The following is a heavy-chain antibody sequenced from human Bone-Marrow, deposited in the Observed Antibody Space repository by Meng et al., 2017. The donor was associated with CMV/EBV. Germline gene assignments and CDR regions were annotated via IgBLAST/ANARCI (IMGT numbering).Heavy chain of an antibody. J-gene: IGHJ3*02. CDR3: ARSNDYYDSSGYGGDAFDI. Sequence: ASVKVSCKASGYTFTGHFMNWMRQAPGQRPEWMGWINPNNGDTYYAPKFQGRVTMTRDTSISTAYMELSRLRSDDTAVYYCARSNDYYDSSGYGGDAFDIWGQGTMVTVSS. D-gene: IGHD3-22*01. CDR1: GYTFTGHF. V-gene: IGHV1-2*02. CDR2: INPNNGDT.